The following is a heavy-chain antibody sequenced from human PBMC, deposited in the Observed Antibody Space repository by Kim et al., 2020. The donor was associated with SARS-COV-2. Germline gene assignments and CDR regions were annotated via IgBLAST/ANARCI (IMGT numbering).Heavy chain of an antibody. V-gene: IGHV3-11*01. CDR1: GFTFSDYD. J-gene: IGHJ6*02. CDR3: ARGRSMADVQSEYYYYAMDV. CDR2: ISDSGSLI. Sequence: GGSLRLSCAASGFTFSDYDINWIRQAPGKGLEWVSYISDSGSLIYYADSVRGRFTVSRDNAKKSLFLQMSSLRAEDTAIYYCARGRSMADVQSEYYYYAMDVWGQGTTVTVSS. D-gene: IGHD1-1*01.